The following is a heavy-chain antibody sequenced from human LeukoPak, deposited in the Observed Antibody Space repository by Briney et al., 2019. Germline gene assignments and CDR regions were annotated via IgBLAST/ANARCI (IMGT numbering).Heavy chain of an antibody. CDR3: ARDHQSLGYCSGGSCPGRYYYYYMDI. D-gene: IGHD2-15*01. V-gene: IGHV1-69*05. CDR2: IIPIFGTA. Sequence: GSSVKVSCKASGGTFSSYAISWVRQAPGQGLEWMGRIIPIFGTANYARKFQGRVTITTDESTSTAYMELSSLRSEDTAVYYCARDHQSLGYCSGGSCPGRYYYYYMDIWGKGTTVTVSS. J-gene: IGHJ6*03. CDR1: GGTFSSYA.